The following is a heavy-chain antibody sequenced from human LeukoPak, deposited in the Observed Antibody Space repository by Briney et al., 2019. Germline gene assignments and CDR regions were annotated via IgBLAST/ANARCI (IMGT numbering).Heavy chain of an antibody. Sequence: PSETLSLTCTVAGASLSVSGRNWGWVRQPPGKGLEWIASIYSSGSPSYSPSLESRVTMSVDTSKNQFSLQLSSLTATDTAVYYCLSGNANAFDPWGQGTLVTVSP. CDR2: IYSSGSP. CDR1: GASLSVSGRN. V-gene: IGHV4-39*01. J-gene: IGHJ5*02. CDR3: LSGNANAFDP. D-gene: IGHD3-9*01.